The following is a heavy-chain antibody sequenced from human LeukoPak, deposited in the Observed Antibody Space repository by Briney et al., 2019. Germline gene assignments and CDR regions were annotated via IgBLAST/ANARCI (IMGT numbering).Heavy chain of an antibody. Sequence: SVKVSCKASGGTFSSYAISWVRQAPGQGLEWMGRIIPILGIANYAQKFQGRVTITADKSTSTAYMELSSLRSEDTAVYYCAGGATVTRVDYWGQGPLVTVSS. V-gene: IGHV1-69*04. CDR2: IIPILGIA. D-gene: IGHD4-17*01. CDR3: AGGATVTRVDY. CDR1: GGTFSSYA. J-gene: IGHJ4*02.